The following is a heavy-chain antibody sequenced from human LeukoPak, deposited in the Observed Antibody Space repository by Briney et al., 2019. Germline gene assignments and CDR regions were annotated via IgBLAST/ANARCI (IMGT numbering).Heavy chain of an antibody. CDR2: ISGSGGAT. D-gene: IGHD5-12*01. CDR1: GFTFNKYA. V-gene: IGHV3-23*01. CDR3: AKALGSIVVTASDY. Sequence: PGGSLRLSCAASGFTFNKYAMGWVRQAPGKGLEWVWAISGSGGATYFADSVKGRFTISRDNSKNTLYLQMHSLRAEDTAVYYCAKALGSIVVTASDYWGQGTLVTVSS. J-gene: IGHJ4*02.